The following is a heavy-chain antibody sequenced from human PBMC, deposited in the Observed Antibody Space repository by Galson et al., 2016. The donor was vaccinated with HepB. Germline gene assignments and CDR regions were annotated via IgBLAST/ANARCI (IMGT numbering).Heavy chain of an antibody. D-gene: IGHD2-2*02. CDR3: ARVRGGQNQLLYLTDYFDY. Sequence: SLRLSCAASGFAFNTYWMSWVRHAPGKGLEWVANIKQDASEKYYVDSVKGRFTISRDNAKNSLYLQMNSLRAEDTAVYYCARVRGGQNQLLYLTDYFDYWGQGTLVTVSS. CDR1: GFAFNTYW. J-gene: IGHJ4*02. CDR2: IKQDASEK. V-gene: IGHV3-7*01.